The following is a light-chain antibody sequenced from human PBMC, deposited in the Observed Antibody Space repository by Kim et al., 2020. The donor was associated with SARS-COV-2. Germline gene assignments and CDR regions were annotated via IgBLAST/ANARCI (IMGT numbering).Light chain of an antibody. CDR1: QGLSNY. J-gene: IGKJ4*01. CDR3: LQHDSYPLT. CDR2: AAS. V-gene: IGKV1-17*03. Sequence: VSLGHRVTITCRASQGLSNYLAWFQQNPGKVPKRLIYAASSLQSGVPSRFSGSGSGTECTLTISSLQPEDFATDYCLQHDSYPLTFGGGTKVDIK.